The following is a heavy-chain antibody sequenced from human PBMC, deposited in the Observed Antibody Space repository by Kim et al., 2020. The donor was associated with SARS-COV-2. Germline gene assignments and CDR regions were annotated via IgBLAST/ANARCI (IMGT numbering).Heavy chain of an antibody. Sequence: PSLKSRVTISVDTSKNQFSLKLSSVTAADTAVYYCARETPLAAAGPSFDYWGQGTLVTVSS. D-gene: IGHD6-13*01. J-gene: IGHJ4*02. CDR3: ARETPLAAAGPSFDY. V-gene: IGHV4-34*01.